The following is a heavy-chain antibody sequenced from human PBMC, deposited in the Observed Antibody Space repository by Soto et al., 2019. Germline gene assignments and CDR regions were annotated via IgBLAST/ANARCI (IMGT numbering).Heavy chain of an antibody. D-gene: IGHD3-22*01. V-gene: IGHV4-30-4*01. CDR2: IYYSGST. J-gene: IGHJ5*02. CDR3: ARDTDSSGTNWFDP. Sequence: SSETLSLTCTVSGGSISSGDYYWSWIRQPPGKGLEWIGYIYYSGSTYYNPSLKSRVTISVDTSKNQFSLRLSSVTAADTAVYYCARDTDSSGTNWFDPWGQGTLVTVSS. CDR1: GGSISSGDYY.